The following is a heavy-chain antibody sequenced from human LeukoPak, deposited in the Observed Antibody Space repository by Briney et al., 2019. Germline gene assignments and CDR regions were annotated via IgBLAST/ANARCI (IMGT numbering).Heavy chain of an antibody. J-gene: IGHJ6*02. CDR1: GGSISSGDYY. Sequence: SETLSLTCTVYGGSISSGDYYWSWVRQPPGTGLEWIGYIYYSGSTYYNPSLKSRVNISVDTSKNQCSLKLSSVTAADTAVYYCAREAFGELLLGYYYYYGMDVWGQGTTVTVSS. CDR3: AREAFGELLLGYYYYYGMDV. CDR2: IYYSGST. V-gene: IGHV4-30-4*01. D-gene: IGHD3-10*01.